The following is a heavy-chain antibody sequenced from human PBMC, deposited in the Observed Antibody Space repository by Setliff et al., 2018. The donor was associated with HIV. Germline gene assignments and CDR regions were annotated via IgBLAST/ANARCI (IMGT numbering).Heavy chain of an antibody. J-gene: IGHJ4*02. CDR3: AKSSGSSWQGIDY. Sequence: GGSLRLSCAASGFTFSSYSMSWVRQAPGKGLEWVAFIQFDASNTYFAVSVKGRFTISRDQSKNTLYLQMNSLRPEDTAVYYCAKSSGSSWQGIDYWGQGTLVTVSS. V-gene: IGHV3-30*02. D-gene: IGHD6-13*01. CDR1: GFTFSSYS. CDR2: IQFDASNT.